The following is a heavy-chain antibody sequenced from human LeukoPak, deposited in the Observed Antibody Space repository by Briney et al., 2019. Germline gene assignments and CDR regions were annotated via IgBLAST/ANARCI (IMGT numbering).Heavy chain of an antibody. Sequence: GASVKVSCKASGYTFTSYYMHWVRQAPGQGLEWMGIINPSGGSTSYAQKFQGRVTMTRDTSTSTVYMELSSLRSGDTAVYYCARDRSFVDTAMVTDYWGQGTLVTVSS. CDR3: ARDRSFVDTAMVTDY. V-gene: IGHV1-46*01. CDR1: GYTFTSYY. CDR2: INPSGGST. J-gene: IGHJ4*02. D-gene: IGHD5-18*01.